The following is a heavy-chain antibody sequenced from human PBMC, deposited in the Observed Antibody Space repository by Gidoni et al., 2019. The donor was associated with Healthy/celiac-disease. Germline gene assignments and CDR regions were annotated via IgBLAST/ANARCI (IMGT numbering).Heavy chain of an antibody. D-gene: IGHD3-10*01. CDR3: ARAGTVSRWLGGDYYFDY. CDR2: SSAYNGNT. Sequence: QVQLVQSGAEVKKPVASVKVSCKASGYTFTSYGISWVRQAPGQGLEWMGWSSAYNGNTKYAQKLQGRVTMTTDTSTSTAYMELRSLRSDDTAVYYCARAGTVSRWLGGDYYFDYWGQGTLVTVSS. V-gene: IGHV1-18*01. J-gene: IGHJ4*02. CDR1: GYTFTSYG.